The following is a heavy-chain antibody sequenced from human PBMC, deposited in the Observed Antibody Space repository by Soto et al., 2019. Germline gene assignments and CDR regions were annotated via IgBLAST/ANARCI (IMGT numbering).Heavy chain of an antibody. Sequence: SETLSLTCTISGGAIGSHYWTWIRQPAGKGLEWIGRIYSSGSTQYNPSLQSRVTMSLDTSKNQFSLRLESVTAADTAVYYCARGQRFSDWFDHWGQGTLVTVSS. CDR2: IYSSGST. CDR1: GGAIGSHY. D-gene: IGHD3-3*01. V-gene: IGHV4-4*07. CDR3: ARGQRFSDWFDH. J-gene: IGHJ5*02.